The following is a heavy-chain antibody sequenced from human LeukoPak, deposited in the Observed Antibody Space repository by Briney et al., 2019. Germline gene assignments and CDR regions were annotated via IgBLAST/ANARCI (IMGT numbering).Heavy chain of an antibody. D-gene: IGHD2-2*01. CDR3: AREGAYCSSTSCHPLGMDV. V-gene: IGHV1-69*01. Sequence: VASVKVSCKASGGTFSSYAISWVRQAPGQGLEWMGGIIPIFGTANYAQKFQGRVTITADESTSTAYMELSSLRSEDTAVYYCAREGAYCSSTSCHPLGMDVWGQGTTVTVSS. J-gene: IGHJ6*02. CDR2: IIPIFGTA. CDR1: GGTFSSYA.